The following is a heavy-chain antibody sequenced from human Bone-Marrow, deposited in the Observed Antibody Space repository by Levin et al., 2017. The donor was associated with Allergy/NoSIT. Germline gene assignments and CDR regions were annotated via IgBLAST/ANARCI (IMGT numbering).Heavy chain of an antibody. D-gene: IGHD2-15*01. J-gene: IGHJ4*02. V-gene: IGHV3-23*01. Sequence: GESLKISCAASGFTFSNHAMTWVRQAPGKGLEWVSTIGGTIGTTYYADSVKGRFTISRDNFKNTLYIQMKRLRAEDTAIYYCAKERFVAPGNVGGSDHWGQGTLVTVSS. CDR3: AKERFVAPGNVGGSDH. CDR2: IGGTIGTT. CDR1: GFTFSNHA.